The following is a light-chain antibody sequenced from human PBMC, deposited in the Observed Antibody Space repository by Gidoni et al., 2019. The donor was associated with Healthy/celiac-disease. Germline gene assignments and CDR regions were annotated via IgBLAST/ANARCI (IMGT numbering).Light chain of an antibody. Sequence: DIVMTQSPDSLAVSLGERATINCKSSQSVLYSPNNKNYLAWYQQNPGQPPNLLIYWASTRESGVPDRFSGSGSGTDFTLTISSLQAEDVAVYYCQQYYSTPYTCGQGTKLEIK. CDR2: WAS. CDR3: QQYYSTPYT. CDR1: QSVLYSPNNKNY. J-gene: IGKJ2*01. V-gene: IGKV4-1*01.